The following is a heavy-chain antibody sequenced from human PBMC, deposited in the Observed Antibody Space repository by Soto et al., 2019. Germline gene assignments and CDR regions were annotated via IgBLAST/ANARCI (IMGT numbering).Heavy chain of an antibody. V-gene: IGHV4-59*08. CDR3: ARLQTDYYYYYYMDV. J-gene: IGHJ6*03. CDR2: IYYSGST. Sequence: SETLSLTCTVSGGSISSYYWSWIRQPPGKGLEWIGYIYYSGSTNYNPSLKSRVTISVDTSKNKFSLKLSSVTAADTAVYYCARLQTDYYYYYYMDVWGKGTTVTVSS. D-gene: IGHD1-1*01. CDR1: GGSISSYY.